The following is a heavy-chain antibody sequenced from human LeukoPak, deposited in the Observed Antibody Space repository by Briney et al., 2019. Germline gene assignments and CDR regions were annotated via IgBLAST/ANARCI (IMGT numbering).Heavy chain of an antibody. Sequence: SVKVSCKASGGTFISYAISWVRQAPGQGLEWMGGIIPIFGTANYAQKFQGRVTITADESTSTAYMELSSLRSEDTAVYYCARGDQIGVNWFDPWGQGTLVTVSS. CDR2: IIPIFGTA. J-gene: IGHJ5*02. D-gene: IGHD2-2*01. CDR1: GGTFISYA. CDR3: ARGDQIGVNWFDP. V-gene: IGHV1-69*13.